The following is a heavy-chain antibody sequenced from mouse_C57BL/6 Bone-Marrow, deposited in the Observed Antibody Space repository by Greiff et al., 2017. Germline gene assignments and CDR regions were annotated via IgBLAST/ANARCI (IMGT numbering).Heavy chain of an antibody. CDR2: INPGSGGT. CDR1: GYAFTNYL. CDR3: ARTYYSNFDY. V-gene: IGHV1-54*01. J-gene: IGHJ2*01. Sequence: VQLQQSGAELVRPGTSVTVSCKASGYAFTNYLIEWVKQRPGQGLEWIGEINPGSGGTNYNEKFKGKATVTADKSSITAYMQRSSRTSEDAAFYCCARTYYSNFDYWGQGTTLTVSS. D-gene: IGHD2-5*01.